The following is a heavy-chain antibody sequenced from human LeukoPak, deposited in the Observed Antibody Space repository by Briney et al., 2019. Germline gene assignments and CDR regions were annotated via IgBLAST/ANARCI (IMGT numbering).Heavy chain of an antibody. D-gene: IGHD3-10*01. CDR1: GFTFSSYA. CDR2: ISGSGGST. Sequence: GRSLRLSCAASGFTFSSYAMSWVRQAPGKGLEWVSAISGSGGSTYYADSVKGRFTISRDNSKNTLYLQMNSLRAEDTAVYYCAKMGRNMVRGVIVPLDYWGQGTLVTVSS. V-gene: IGHV3-23*01. J-gene: IGHJ4*02. CDR3: AKMGRNMVRGVIVPLDY.